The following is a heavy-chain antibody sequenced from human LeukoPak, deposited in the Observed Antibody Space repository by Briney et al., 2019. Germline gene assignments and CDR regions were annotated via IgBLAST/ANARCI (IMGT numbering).Heavy chain of an antibody. Sequence: SGGSLRLSCSVSGFIFRDFSMSWVRQAPGKGLEWVAKMNEYGSEIFYVDSVKGRFTISRDNGKNSLYLQMNRLRAEDTAVYHCARPRGCGSSRCNNFDYWGQGTLVTVSS. CDR3: ARPRGCGSSRCNNFDY. CDR1: GFIFRDFS. CDR2: MNEYGSEI. J-gene: IGHJ4*02. V-gene: IGHV3-7*01. D-gene: IGHD2-2*01.